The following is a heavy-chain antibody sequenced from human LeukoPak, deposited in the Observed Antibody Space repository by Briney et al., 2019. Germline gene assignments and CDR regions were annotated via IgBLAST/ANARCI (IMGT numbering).Heavy chain of an antibody. CDR2: ISSSSSYT. J-gene: IGHJ4*02. D-gene: IGHD6-19*01. V-gene: IGHV3-11*06. CDR1: GFTFSVYY. CDR3: ARCGSGWYYFDY. Sequence: GGSLRLSCAASGFTFSVYYMSWIRQAPGKGLEWVSYISSSSSYTNYADSVKGRFTISRDNAKNSLYPQMNSLRAEDTAVYYCARCGSGWYYFDYWGQGTLVTVSS.